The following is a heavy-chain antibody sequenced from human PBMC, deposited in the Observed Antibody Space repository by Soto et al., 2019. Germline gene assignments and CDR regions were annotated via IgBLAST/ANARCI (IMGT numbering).Heavy chain of an antibody. CDR2: VYYSGST. CDR1: GGSISSYY. CDR3: ASNGSGSYPRFDP. V-gene: IGHV4-59*01. Sequence: QVQLQESGPGLVKPSETLSLTCTVSGGSISSYYWSWIRQPPGKGLEWIGYVYYSGSTNSNPSLKSRVTTSVDTSKNQFSLKLSSVTAADTAVYYCASNGSGSYPRFDPWGQGTLVTVSS. J-gene: IGHJ5*02. D-gene: IGHD3-10*01.